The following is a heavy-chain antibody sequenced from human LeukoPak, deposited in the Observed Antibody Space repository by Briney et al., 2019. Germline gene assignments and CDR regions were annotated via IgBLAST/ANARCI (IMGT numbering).Heavy chain of an antibody. V-gene: IGHV3-21*01. D-gene: IGHD1-20*01. CDR3: ARDGRGLYNWKKTRRTYYMDV. CDR2: INSSSSYI. Sequence: GGSLRLSCAASGFTFSSYKMNWVRQAPGKGLEWVSSINSSSSYIYYVDSVRGRFTISRDNAKNSLYLQMNSLRVDDTAVYYCARDGRGLYNWKKTRRTYYMDVWGKGTTVTVSS. CDR1: GFTFSSYK. J-gene: IGHJ6*03.